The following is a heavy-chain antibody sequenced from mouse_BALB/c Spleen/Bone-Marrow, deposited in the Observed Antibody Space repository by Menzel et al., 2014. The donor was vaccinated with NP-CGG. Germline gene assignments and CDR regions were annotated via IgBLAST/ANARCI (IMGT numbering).Heavy chain of an antibody. CDR3: TRDNGPFDY. V-gene: IGHV5-6-4*01. CDR1: GFTFSSYT. Sequence: EVMLVESGGGLVKPGGSLKLSCAASGFTFSSYTMSWVRQTPEKRLEWVATITSGGSYTYYPDSVKGRFTFSRDNAKNTLYLQMSSLKSEDTAMYYCTRDNGPFDYWGQGTTLTVSS. D-gene: IGHD1-2*01. J-gene: IGHJ2*01. CDR2: ITSGGSYT.